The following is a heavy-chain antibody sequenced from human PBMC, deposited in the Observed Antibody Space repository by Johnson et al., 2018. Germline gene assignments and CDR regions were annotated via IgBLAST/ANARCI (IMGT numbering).Heavy chain of an antibody. Sequence: QVQLVQSGAEVKKPGSSVKLSCKASGGTFSRYAISWVRQDPGQGLEWMGGIIPIFGTANYAQKFQGSVTIIADESTSTAYMELSSLRSEDTAVYYCARDNLYDYDSSAYYFGGYFQHWGQGTLVTVSS. CDR1: GGTFSRYA. D-gene: IGHD3-22*01. CDR2: IIPIFGTA. J-gene: IGHJ1*01. V-gene: IGHV1-69*12. CDR3: ARDNLYDYDSSAYYFGGYFQH.